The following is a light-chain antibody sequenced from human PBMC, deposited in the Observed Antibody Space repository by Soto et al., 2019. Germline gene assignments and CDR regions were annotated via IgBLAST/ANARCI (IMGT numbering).Light chain of an antibody. CDR1: QSVSSK. J-gene: IGKJ1*01. V-gene: IGKV3-15*01. CDR3: QQYNNWPWT. CDR2: AAS. Sequence: EIVMTQSPATLSVSPGERATLSFMASQSVSSKLAWYQQKPGQAPRLLIYAASTRATGIPARFSGSGSGTEFTLTISSLQSEDFAVYYCQQYNNWPWTFGQGTKVDI.